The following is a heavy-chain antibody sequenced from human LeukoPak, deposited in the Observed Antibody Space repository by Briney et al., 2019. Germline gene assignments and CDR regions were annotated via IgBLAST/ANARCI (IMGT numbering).Heavy chain of an antibody. CDR2: ISGSGGST. J-gene: IGHJ5*02. Sequence: SGGSLRLSCAASGFTFSSYAMSWVRQAPGKGLEWVSAISGSGGSTYYADSVKGRFTISRDNYKNTLYLQMNSLRAEDTAVYYCAKDIAIQPLLNWFDPWGQGTLVTVS. D-gene: IGHD6-13*01. CDR3: AKDIAIQPLLNWFDP. V-gene: IGHV3-23*01. CDR1: GFTFSSYA.